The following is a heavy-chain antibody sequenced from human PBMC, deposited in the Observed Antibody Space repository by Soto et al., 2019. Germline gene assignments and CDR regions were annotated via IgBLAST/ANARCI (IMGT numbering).Heavy chain of an antibody. V-gene: IGHV4-30-2*01. D-gene: IGHD2-8*01. CDR1: GGSISSGDYS. J-gene: IGHJ5*02. Sequence: QLQLQESGSGLVKHSQTLSLTCAVSGGSISSGDYSWSWIRQPPGKGLEWIGYIYHSGSTYYNPSLKRRVTISVDRSKNQCSLKLSSVTAADTAVYYCARWWMYAPLFAPWGQGTLVTVSS. CDR2: IYHSGST. CDR3: ARWWMYAPLFAP.